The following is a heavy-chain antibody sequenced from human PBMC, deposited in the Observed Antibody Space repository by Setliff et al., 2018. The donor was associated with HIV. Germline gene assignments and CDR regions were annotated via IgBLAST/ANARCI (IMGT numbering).Heavy chain of an antibody. V-gene: IGHV1-46*01. CDR3: ATKVYCTNGVCLDAFDL. CDR1: GYTFTSYY. Sequence: ASVKVSCKASGYTFTSYYMNWVRQAPGQGLEWMGIINPSGGSSTYAQKFQGRVAMTRDTSTSTVYMELSSLRSEDTAVYYCATKVYCTNGVCLDAFDLWGQGTMVTVSS. CDR2: INPSGGSS. D-gene: IGHD2-8*01. J-gene: IGHJ3*01.